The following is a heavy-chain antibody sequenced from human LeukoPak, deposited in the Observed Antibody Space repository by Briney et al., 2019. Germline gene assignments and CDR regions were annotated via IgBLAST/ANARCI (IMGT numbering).Heavy chain of an antibody. D-gene: IGHD6-13*01. V-gene: IGHV3-30*02. CDR1: GFTFSSYG. CDR2: IRYDGSNK. CDR3: AKDREYPGYSSSWYLRPSYFDY. Sequence: PGGSLRLSCAASGFTFSSYGMHWVRQAPGKGLEWVAFIRYDGSNKYYADSVKGRFTISRDNSKNTLYLQMNSLRAEDTAVYYCAKDREYPGYSSSWYLRPSYFDYWGQGTLVTVSS. J-gene: IGHJ4*02.